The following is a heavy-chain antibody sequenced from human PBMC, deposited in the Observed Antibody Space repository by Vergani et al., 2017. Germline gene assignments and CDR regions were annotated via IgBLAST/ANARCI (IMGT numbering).Heavy chain of an antibody. CDR1: GFTFSDYY. CDR3: ARGSMTTTGKPDAFDI. V-gene: IGHV3-66*01. D-gene: IGHD4-17*01. CDR2: IYSGGST. Sequence: VQLVESGGGLVKPGGSLRLSCAASGFTFSDYYMSWIRQAPGKGLEWVSVIYSGGSTYYADSAKGRFTISRDNSKNTLYLQMNSLRAEDTAVYYCARGSMTTTGKPDAFDIWGQGTMVTVSS. J-gene: IGHJ3*02.